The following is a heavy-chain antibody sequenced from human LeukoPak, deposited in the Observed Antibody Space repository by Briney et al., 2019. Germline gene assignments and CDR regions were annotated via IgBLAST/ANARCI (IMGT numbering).Heavy chain of an antibody. J-gene: IGHJ3*02. CDR3: ARDRNSGSSLDI. V-gene: IGHV1-2*02. CDR1: VYTFTAYY. CDR2: IYPYSGDT. D-gene: IGHD6-6*01. Sequence: GASVTVSFMASVYTFTAYYIHWVRQAPGHRPEWMGWIYPYSGDTNYAQNFQGRVTMTRDTSISTAYMELSSLKSDDTADYYCARDRNSGSSLDIWGQGTMLTVSS.